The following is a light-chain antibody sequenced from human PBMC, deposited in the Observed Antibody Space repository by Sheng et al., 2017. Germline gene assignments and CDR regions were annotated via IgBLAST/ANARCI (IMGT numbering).Light chain of an antibody. CDR2: AAS. J-gene: IGKJ1*01. Sequence: DIQMTQSPSSLSAAVGDRVTITCQASQDLNNFLNWYQQRPGKVPKRLIYAASSLQSGVPSRFSASGSGTEFTLTISSLQPEDFATYYCLQHNSYPRTFGQGTKVEIK. V-gene: IGKV1-17*01. CDR3: LQHNSYPRT. CDR1: QDLNNF.